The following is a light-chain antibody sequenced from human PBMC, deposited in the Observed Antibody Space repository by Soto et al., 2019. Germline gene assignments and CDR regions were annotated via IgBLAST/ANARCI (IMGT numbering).Light chain of an antibody. CDR1: QSVSNN. V-gene: IGKV3-15*01. J-gene: IGKJ1*01. CDR3: QQYNNWRGT. Sequence: ENVLTQDPGGVSLSPRDRATLSCRASQSVSNNLAWYQQKSGQSPRLLIYGASTRATGIPARFSGSGSGTEFTLTISSLQSEDFAVYYCQQYNNWRGTFGQGTKVDIK. CDR2: GAS.